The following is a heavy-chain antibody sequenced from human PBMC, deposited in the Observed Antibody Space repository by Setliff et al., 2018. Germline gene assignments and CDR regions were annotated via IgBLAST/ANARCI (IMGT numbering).Heavy chain of an antibody. V-gene: IGHV4-4*02. D-gene: IGHD3-3*01. CDR3: ARLSGFLYMDV. Sequence: SETLSLTCAVSGDSISGSNWWSWVRQAPGRGLEWIGEIYPSGSTNYNPSLKSRVTISVDTSKNQFSLKLNSVTASDTAMYYCARLSGFLYMDVWGKGTTVTVSS. CDR2: IYPSGST. J-gene: IGHJ6*03. CDR1: GDSISGSNW.